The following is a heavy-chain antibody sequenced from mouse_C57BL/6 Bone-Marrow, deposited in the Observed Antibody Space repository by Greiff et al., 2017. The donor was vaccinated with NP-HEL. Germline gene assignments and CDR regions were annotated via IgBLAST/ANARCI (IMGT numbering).Heavy chain of an antibody. CDR1: GYSITSGYY. CDR3: ARELRGVDY. CDR2: ISYDGSN. J-gene: IGHJ2*01. V-gene: IGHV3-6*01. Sequence: EVKLMESGPGLVKPSQSLSLTCSVTGYSITSGYYWNWIRQFPGNKLEWMGYISYDGSNNYNPSLKNRISITRDTSKNQFFLKLNSVTTEDTATYYCARELRGVDYWGQGTTLTVSS. D-gene: IGHD2-4*01.